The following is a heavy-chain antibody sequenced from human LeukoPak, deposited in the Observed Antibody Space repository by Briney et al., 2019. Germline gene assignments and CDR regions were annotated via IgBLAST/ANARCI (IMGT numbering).Heavy chain of an antibody. CDR2: IYYSGST. Sequence: SETLSLTCTVSGGSVSSGSYYWSWIRQPPGKGLEWIGYIYYSGSTNYNPSLKSRVTISVDTSRNQFSLKLSSVTAADTAVYYCASLRGYSSGWYRDYWGQGTLVTVSS. J-gene: IGHJ4*02. CDR1: GGSVSSGSYY. V-gene: IGHV4-61*01. D-gene: IGHD6-19*01. CDR3: ASLRGYSSGWYRDY.